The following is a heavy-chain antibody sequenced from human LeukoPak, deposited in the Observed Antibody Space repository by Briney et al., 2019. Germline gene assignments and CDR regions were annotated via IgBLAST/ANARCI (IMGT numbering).Heavy chain of an antibody. CDR2: IKTDGSIK. CDR1: GFTFSTYW. D-gene: IGHD5-18*01. V-gene: IGHV3-74*01. CDR3: VRADGRSYGLFDS. J-gene: IGHJ4*02. Sequence: GGSLRLSCAASGFTFSTYWMHWGRQPPAQGLELVSRIKTDGSIKSSADAVKGRFTIYRDNAKNTLYLKMDSLRPEDTAVYHCVRADGRSYGLFDSWGRGTLVIVSS.